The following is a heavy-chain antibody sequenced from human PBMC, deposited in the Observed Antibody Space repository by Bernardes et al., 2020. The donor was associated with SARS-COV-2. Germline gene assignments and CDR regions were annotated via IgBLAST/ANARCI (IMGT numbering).Heavy chain of an antibody. D-gene: IGHD3-3*01. CDR2: INHSGST. CDR3: ARGRTPIFGVARRGMDV. V-gene: IGHV4-34*01. Sequence: SETLSLTCAVYGGSFSGYYWSWIRQPPGKGLEWIGEINHSGSTNYNPSLKSRVTISVDTSKNQFSLKLSSVTAADTAVYYCARGRTPIFGVARRGMDVWGQGTTVTVSS. J-gene: IGHJ6*02. CDR1: GGSFSGYY.